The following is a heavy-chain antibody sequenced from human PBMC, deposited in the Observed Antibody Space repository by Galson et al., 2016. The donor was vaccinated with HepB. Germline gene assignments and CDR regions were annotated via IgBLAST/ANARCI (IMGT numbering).Heavy chain of an antibody. D-gene: IGHD3-10*01. CDR2: ISSSGGTV. CDR3: VRVAFGGYFDL. J-gene: IGHJ2*01. Sequence: SLRLSCAASGFTFSDYYMTWIRQAPGKGLEWVSYISSSGGTVYSTDSVRGRITISRDNAKKSVFMQVNSLRAEDTAVYYCVRVAFGGYFDLWGRGTLVTVSS. CDR1: GFTFSDYY. V-gene: IGHV3-11*01.